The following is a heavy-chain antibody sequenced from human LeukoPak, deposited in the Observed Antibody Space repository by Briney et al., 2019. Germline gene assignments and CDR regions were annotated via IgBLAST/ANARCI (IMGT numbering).Heavy chain of an antibody. CDR1: GGSISSSSYY. J-gene: IGHJ4*02. CDR3: ARVGRVYGSGSPDY. CDR2: IYHSGST. Sequence: SETLSLTCTVSGGSISSSSYYWGWIRQPPGKGLEWIGSIYHSGSTYYNPSLKSRVTISVDTSKNQFSLKLSSVTAADTAVYYCARVGRVYGSGSPDYWGQGTLVTVSS. V-gene: IGHV4-39*07. D-gene: IGHD3-10*01.